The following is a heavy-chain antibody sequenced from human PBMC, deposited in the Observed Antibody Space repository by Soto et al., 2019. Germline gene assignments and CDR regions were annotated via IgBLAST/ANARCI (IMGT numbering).Heavy chain of an antibody. V-gene: IGHV3-23*01. Sequence: GGSLRLSCTASGFTFSAYAMTWVRQTPGKGLEWVSTIRANGFDTYYADSVKGRFTISRDNSQNTVFLHMSSLRAEDTAIYYCAKGGYTSPSDYWGLGTLVTVSS. CDR3: AKGGYTSPSDY. CDR2: IRANGFDT. CDR1: GFTFSAYA. J-gene: IGHJ4*02. D-gene: IGHD5-12*01.